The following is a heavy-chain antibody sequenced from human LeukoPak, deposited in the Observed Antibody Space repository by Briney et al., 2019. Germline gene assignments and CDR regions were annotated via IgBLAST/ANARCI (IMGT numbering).Heavy chain of an antibody. CDR1: GFTFISSA. CDR3: AAFPDSGVVVITDGQTSYFFEY. D-gene: IGHD3-22*01. J-gene: IGHJ4*02. CDR2: IVVGSGNT. Sequence: GTSVKVSCKASGFTFISSAVQWVRQARGQRLEWIGWIVVGSGNTNYAQKFQERVTITRDMSTSTAYMELSSLRSEDTAVYYCAAFPDSGVVVITDGQTSYFFEYWGQGTLVTVSS. V-gene: IGHV1-58*01.